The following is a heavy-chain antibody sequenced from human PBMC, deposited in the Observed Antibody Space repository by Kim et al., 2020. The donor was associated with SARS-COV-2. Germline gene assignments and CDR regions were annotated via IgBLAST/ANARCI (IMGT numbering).Heavy chain of an antibody. D-gene: IGHD3-22*01. Sequence: GGSLRLSCAASGFTFSSYSMNWVRQAPGKGLEWVSSISSSSSYIYYADSVKGRFTISRDNAKNSLYLQMNSLRAEDTAVYYCASTTYYYDSSGPNDAFDIWGQGTMVTVSS. CDR3: ASTTYYYDSSGPNDAFDI. CDR2: ISSSSSYI. V-gene: IGHV3-21*01. J-gene: IGHJ3*02. CDR1: GFTFSSYS.